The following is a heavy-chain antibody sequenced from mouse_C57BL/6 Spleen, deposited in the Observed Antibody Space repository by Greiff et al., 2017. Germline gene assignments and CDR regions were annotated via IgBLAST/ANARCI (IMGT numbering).Heavy chain of an antibody. CDR3: AKEGEYVYFDY. CDR2: INPNNGGT. CDR1: GYTFTDYN. V-gene: IGHV1-22*01. D-gene: IGHD2-13*01. J-gene: IGHJ2*01. Sequence: VQLQQSGPELVKPGASVKMSCKASGYTFTDYNMHWVKQSHGKSLEWIGYINPNNGGTSYNQKFKGKATLTVNKSSSTAYMELRSLTSEDSAVYYGAKEGEYVYFDYWGQGTTLTVSA.